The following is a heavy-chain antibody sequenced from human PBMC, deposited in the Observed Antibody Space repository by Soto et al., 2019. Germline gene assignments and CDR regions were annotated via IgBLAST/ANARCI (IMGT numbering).Heavy chain of an antibody. Sequence: ASVKVSCKVSGYTFTGYYMHWVRQAPGQGLEWMGWINPNSGGTNYAQKFQGWVTMTRDTSISTAYMELSRLRSDDTAVYYCARAYSSSSPYYYYGMDVWGQGPTVTVSS. J-gene: IGHJ6*02. V-gene: IGHV1-2*04. CDR3: ARAYSSSSPYYYYGMDV. CDR2: INPNSGGT. CDR1: GYTFTGYY. D-gene: IGHD6-6*01.